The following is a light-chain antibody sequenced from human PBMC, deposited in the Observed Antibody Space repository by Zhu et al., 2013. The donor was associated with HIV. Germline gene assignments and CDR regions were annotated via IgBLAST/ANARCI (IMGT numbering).Light chain of an antibody. CDR3: QQFNNWPRT. J-gene: IGKJ1*01. CDR2: DAS. CDR1: QNVNSY. Sequence: EIVLTQAPATLSLSPGERATLSCRASQNVNSYLAWYQQKPGQAPRLLVYDASNRATGIPARFSGSGSGTEFTLTISGLQSEDFAVYFCQQFNNWPRTFGRGTKVEIK. V-gene: IGKV3D-15*01.